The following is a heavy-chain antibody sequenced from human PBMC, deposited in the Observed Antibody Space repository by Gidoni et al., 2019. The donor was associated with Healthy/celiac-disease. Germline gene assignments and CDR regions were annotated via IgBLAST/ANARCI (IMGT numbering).Heavy chain of an antibody. CDR2: IRSEEYSGTT. CDR3: ARVGISMVRGVIPSLSWFGP. V-gene: IGHV3-49*05. CDR1: GLTFGYYA. D-gene: IGHD3-10*01. Sequence: EVQLVESGGGLVKPGRSLRLSCTASGLTFGYYAISWFLQAPGKGLDWVGYIRSEEYSGTTEYAASGKGRYTITKNDSKNSAYLQMNRLKTEDTAVYCCARVGISMVRGVIPSLSWFGPWGQRALGTVSS. J-gene: IGHJ5*01.